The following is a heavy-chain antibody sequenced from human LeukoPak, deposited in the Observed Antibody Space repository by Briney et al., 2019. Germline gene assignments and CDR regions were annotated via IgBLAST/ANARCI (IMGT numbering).Heavy chain of an antibody. Sequence: PGGSLRLSCAASGIIFSNYAMHWVRQGPGKGLECISTISSDGGSTYYANSVKGRFTISRDNSKNTLYLQMGSLRAEDMAVYYCARGRQGAKTRYLDLWGRGTRVTVSS. CDR2: ISSDGGST. V-gene: IGHV3-64*01. D-gene: IGHD1-26*01. CDR3: ARGRQGAKTRYLDL. CDR1: GIIFSNYA. J-gene: IGHJ2*01.